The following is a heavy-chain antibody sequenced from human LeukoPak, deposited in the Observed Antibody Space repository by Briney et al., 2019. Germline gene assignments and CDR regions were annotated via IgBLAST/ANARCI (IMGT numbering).Heavy chain of an antibody. D-gene: IGHD6-13*01. V-gene: IGHV3-23*01. J-gene: IGHJ4*02. CDR2: ISGSGGST. CDR1: GFTLSSYG. CDR3: AKDHSSSSFQYYFDY. Sequence: GGTLRLSCAASGFTLSSYGMSWVRQAPGKGLEWVSAISGSGGSTYYADSVKGRFTISRDNSKNTLYLQMNSLRAEDTAVYYCAKDHSSSSFQYYFDYWGQGTLVTVSS.